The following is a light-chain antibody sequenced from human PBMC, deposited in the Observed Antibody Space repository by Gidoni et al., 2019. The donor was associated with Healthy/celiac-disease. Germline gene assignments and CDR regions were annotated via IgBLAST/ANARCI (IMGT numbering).Light chain of an antibody. J-gene: IGKJ3*01. V-gene: IGKV1-33*01. Sequence: DIQMTQPPSSLSASVGDRVTITCQASQDISNYLNWYQQKPGKAPKLLIYDASNLETGVPSRFSGSGSGTDFTFTISSLQPEDIATYYCQQYDNLLITFGPGTKVDIK. CDR3: QQYDNLLIT. CDR1: QDISNY. CDR2: DAS.